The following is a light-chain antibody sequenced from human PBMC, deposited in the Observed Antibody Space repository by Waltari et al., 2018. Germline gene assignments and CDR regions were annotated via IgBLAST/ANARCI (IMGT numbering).Light chain of an antibody. CDR2: EVS. CDR1: SSYFAVFNY. J-gene: IGLJ3*02. Sequence: QSALTQSASVSGSPGQSITISCTGTSSYFAVFNYVSWYQQNPGKAPQLLIYEVSKRPSGVSNRFSGSKSGNTASLTISGLQAEDEADYYCSSYTSTWVFGGGTKLTVL. V-gene: IGLV2-14*01. CDR3: SSYTSTWV.